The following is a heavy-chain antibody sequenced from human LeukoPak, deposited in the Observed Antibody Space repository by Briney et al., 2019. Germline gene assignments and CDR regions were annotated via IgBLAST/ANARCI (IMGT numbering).Heavy chain of an antibody. J-gene: IGHJ4*02. Sequence: GGSLRLSCAASGFTFNNYAMNWVRQAPGKGLEWVSVITSSGSTYYADSVTGRFTISRDNSKNTLYLQMNSLRAEDTAIYYCAKDLYGDYDFDCWGRGTLVTVSS. V-gene: IGHV3-23*01. D-gene: IGHD4-17*01. CDR2: ITSSGST. CDR3: AKDLYGDYDFDC. CDR1: GFTFNNYA.